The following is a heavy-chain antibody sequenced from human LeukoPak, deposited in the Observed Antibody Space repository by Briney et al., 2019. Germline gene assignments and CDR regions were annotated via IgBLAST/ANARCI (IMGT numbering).Heavy chain of an antibody. CDR2: ISAYTDSA. D-gene: IGHD1-20*01. Sequence: GASVKVSCKASGYTFTSYGLSWVRQAPGQGLEWMGWISAYTDSANYAQNLQGRATMTTDTSTSTAYMELRSLRSDDTAVYYCAREGHNWDFDYWGQGTLVTVSS. V-gene: IGHV1-18*01. J-gene: IGHJ4*02. CDR3: AREGHNWDFDY. CDR1: GYTFTSYG.